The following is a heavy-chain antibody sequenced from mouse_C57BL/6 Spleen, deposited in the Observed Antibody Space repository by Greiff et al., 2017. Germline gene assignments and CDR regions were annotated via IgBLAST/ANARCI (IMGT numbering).Heavy chain of an antibody. V-gene: IGHV1-69*01. CDR3: ARSRASPYAMDY. CDR2: LDPSNSYT. J-gene: IGHJ4*01. Sequence: QVQLTQPGAELVMPGASVKLSCKASGYTFTSYWMHWVKQRPGQGLEWIGALDPSNSYTHYNQKFKGKSTLTVDKSSSTAYMQLSSLTSEDSAVYYCARSRASPYAMDYWGQGTSVTVSS. CDR1: GYTFTSYW. D-gene: IGHD6-1*01.